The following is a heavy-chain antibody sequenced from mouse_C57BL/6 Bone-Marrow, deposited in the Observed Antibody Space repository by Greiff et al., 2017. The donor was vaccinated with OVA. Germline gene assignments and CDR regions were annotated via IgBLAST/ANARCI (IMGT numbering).Heavy chain of an antibody. J-gene: IGHJ2*01. CDR3: TTGGSNSYYFDY. CDR2: IDPENGDT. CDR1: GFNIKDDY. D-gene: IGHD1-1*01. Sequence: VQLQQSGAELVRPGASVKLSCTASGFNIKDDYMHWVKQRPEQGLEWIGWIDPENGDTEYASKFQGKATITAGTSSNTAYLQLSSLTSEDTAVYYCTTGGSNSYYFDYWGQGTTLTVSS. V-gene: IGHV14-4*01.